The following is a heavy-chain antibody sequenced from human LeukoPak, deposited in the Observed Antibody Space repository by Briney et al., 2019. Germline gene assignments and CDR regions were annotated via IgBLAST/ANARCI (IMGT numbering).Heavy chain of an antibody. V-gene: IGHV1-2*02. Sequence: ASVKVSCKASGYSFTDYLMHWVRQAPGQGLEWMGWINPNSGGTKYAQKFQGRVTMTRDTSISTAYMEVSRVRSDDTAVYYCARFYYDSSGRFDYWGQGTLVSVSS. CDR1: GYSFTDYL. CDR2: INPNSGGT. J-gene: IGHJ4*02. CDR3: ARFYYDSSGRFDY. D-gene: IGHD3-22*01.